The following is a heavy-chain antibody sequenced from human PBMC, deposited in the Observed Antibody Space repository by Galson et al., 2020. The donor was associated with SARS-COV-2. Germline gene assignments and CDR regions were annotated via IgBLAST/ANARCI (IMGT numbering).Heavy chain of an antibody. CDR3: ARDGQLSSGWACDY. D-gene: IGHD6-19*01. J-gene: IGHJ4*02. CDR2: IFFDGSDK. Sequence: GGSLRLSCAASGFTFSDHAIHWVRQAPGKGLEWVAQIFFDGSDKYYGDSVKGRFTISRDSSKNMAYLQMNNLKVDDTAVYYCARDGQLSSGWACDYWGQGTLVTVSS. V-gene: IGHV3-33*01. CDR1: GFTFSDHA.